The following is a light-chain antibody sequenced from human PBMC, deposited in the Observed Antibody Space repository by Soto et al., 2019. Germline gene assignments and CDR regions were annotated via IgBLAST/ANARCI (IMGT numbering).Light chain of an antibody. CDR3: QQTHSTPVT. Sequence: IQMTQSPSTLSASVGDRVTVTCRTSQNIYNYLNWYQQRPGKAPKLLLYAATSVQSGVPSRFSGSGSGTDFTLTISSLHPEDFATYYCQQTHSTPVTFGQGTRLDVK. J-gene: IGKJ5*01. CDR1: QNIYNY. CDR2: AAT. V-gene: IGKV1-39*01.